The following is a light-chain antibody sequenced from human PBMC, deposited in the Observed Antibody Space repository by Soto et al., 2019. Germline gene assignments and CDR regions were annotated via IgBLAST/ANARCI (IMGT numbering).Light chain of an antibody. Sequence: QSVLTQPPSVSAAPGQKVTISCSGSSANIGGNYVSWYQHIPGTAPKLVIYDSDKRPSEIPDRFSGSKSGTSATLDITGLPPGDEADYYCGAWDGSLSVVLFGGGTKLTVL. CDR1: SANIGGNY. CDR3: GAWDGSLSVVL. J-gene: IGLJ2*01. CDR2: DSD. V-gene: IGLV1-51*01.